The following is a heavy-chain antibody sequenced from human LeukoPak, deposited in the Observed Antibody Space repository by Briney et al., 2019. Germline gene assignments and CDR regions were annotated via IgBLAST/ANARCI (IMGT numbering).Heavy chain of an antibody. CDR2: IWYDGSNK. CDR1: YX. Sequence: YXXRWVRQAPXXXLEXXAVIWYDGSNKYYADSVKGRFIISRENSKNTLYLQMTSLRAEDTAVYYCATVAAAGTFRPCWGQGTLVTVSS. V-gene: IGHV3-33*01. J-gene: IGHJ4*02. D-gene: IGHD6-13*01. CDR3: ATVAAAGTFRPC.